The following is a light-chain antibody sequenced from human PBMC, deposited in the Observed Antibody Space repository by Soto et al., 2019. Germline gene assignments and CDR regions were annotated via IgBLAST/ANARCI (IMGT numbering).Light chain of an antibody. CDR3: QQLNGYQLA. Sequence: DIQLPQSPSFLSAFVGDTVTITCRASQAMSTYLAWYQQKPGKVPKLLIRSASTLQSGVPPRFGGGGSGTEFTLTISTLQPDDSGIYYCQQLNGYQLAFGGGTNVEIK. V-gene: IGKV1-9*01. CDR1: QAMSTY. CDR2: SAS. J-gene: IGKJ4*01.